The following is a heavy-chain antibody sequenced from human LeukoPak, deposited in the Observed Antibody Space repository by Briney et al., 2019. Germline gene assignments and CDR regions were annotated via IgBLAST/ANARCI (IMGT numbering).Heavy chain of an antibody. V-gene: IGHV4-39*01. D-gene: IGHD3/OR15-3a*01. CDR3: ARQTGSGLFILP. J-gene: IGHJ4*02. CDR2: IYYSGST. Sequence: SETLSLTCTVSGVSISSSNSYWGWIRQPPGKGLEWIGSIYYSGSTYYNASLKSQVYISIDTSKNQFSLRLTSVTAADTAVYYCARQTGSGLFILPGGQGTLVTVSS. CDR1: GVSISSSNSY.